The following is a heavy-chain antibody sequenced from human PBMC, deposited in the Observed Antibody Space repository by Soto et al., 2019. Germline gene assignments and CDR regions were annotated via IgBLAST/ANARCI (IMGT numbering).Heavy chain of an antibody. CDR3: ARVTATAMAQGLVS. CDR2: IIPILGIA. V-gene: IGHV1-69*02. Sequence: QVQLVQSGAEVKKPGSSVKVSCKASGGTFSSYTISWVRQAPGQGLEWMGRIIPILGIANYAQKFQGRVTIAADKSTSTAYMELSSLRSEDTAVYYCARVTATAMAQGLVSWGQGTLVTVSS. J-gene: IGHJ4*02. D-gene: IGHD5-18*01. CDR1: GGTFSSYT.